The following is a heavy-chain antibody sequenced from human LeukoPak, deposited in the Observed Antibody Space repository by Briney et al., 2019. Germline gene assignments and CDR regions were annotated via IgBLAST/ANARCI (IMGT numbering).Heavy chain of an antibody. V-gene: IGHV1-2*02. D-gene: IGHD3-22*01. CDR1: GYTFTSYD. CDR3: ARDPYDSSSYYYSYFDY. J-gene: IGHJ4*02. CDR2: INPNSGGT. Sequence: ASVKVSCKASGYTFTSYDINWVRQAPGQGLEWMGWINPNSGGTKSAQKFQGRVTMTRDTSISTAYMELSRLRSDDTAVYYCARDPYDSSSYYYSYFDYWGQGTLVTVSS.